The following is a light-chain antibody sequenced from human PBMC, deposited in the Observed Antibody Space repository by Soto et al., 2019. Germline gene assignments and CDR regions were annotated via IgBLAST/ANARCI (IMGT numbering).Light chain of an antibody. CDR3: LQYHYWWT. J-gene: IGKJ1*01. CDR1: QSVSSA. Sequence: EILLTQSPGTLSLSPGERATLACRASQSVSSASLAWYQQKPGTPPRLLIYAASNRATGVSARLSGSGSGTEFPITIRRLQSEYFAVYYRLQYHYWWTFGQGTKVDIK. CDR2: AAS. V-gene: IGKV3D-15*01.